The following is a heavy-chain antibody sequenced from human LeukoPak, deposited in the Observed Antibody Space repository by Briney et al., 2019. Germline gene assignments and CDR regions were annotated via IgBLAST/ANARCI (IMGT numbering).Heavy chain of an antibody. D-gene: IGHD5-18*01. CDR1: GYTFTSYD. CDR2: MNPNSGNT. J-gene: IGHJ4*02. Sequence: GASVKVSCKASGYTFTSYDINWVRQATGQGLEWMGWMNPNSGNTGYAQKFQGRVTMTRNTSISTAYMELSSLRSEDTAVYYCARVEDTAMATSDYWGQGTLVTVSS. CDR3: ARVEDTAMATSDY. V-gene: IGHV1-8*01.